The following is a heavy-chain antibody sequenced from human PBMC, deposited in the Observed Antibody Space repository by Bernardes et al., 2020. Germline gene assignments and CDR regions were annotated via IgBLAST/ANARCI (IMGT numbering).Heavy chain of an antibody. J-gene: IGHJ6*02. D-gene: IGHD4-17*01. CDR2: FDPEDGET. Sequence: ASVKVSCKVSGYTLTELSMHWVRQAPGKGLEWMGGFDPEDGETIYAQKFQGRVTMTEDTSTDTAYMELSSLRSEDTAVYYCATVKDYGDYTGHYGMDVWGQGTTVTVSS. V-gene: IGHV1-24*01. CDR3: ATVKDYGDYTGHYGMDV. CDR1: GYTLTELS.